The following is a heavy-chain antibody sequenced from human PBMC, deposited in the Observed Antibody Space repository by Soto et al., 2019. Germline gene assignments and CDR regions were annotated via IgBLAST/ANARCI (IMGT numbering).Heavy chain of an antibody. J-gene: IGHJ5*02. CDR3: ARVIRGAYYNSPLDT. D-gene: IGHD3-10*01. CDR1: GYTFTGYF. CDR2: INPYXXGX. Sequence: ASVKVSCKASGYTFTGYFMHLVRQAPGQGLEWMGWINPYXXGXXXXXSXXGRVTMTRDTSISTVYMELSRLRFDDTAVYYCARVIRGAYYNSPLDTWGQGTVVTVSS. V-gene: IGHV1-2*02.